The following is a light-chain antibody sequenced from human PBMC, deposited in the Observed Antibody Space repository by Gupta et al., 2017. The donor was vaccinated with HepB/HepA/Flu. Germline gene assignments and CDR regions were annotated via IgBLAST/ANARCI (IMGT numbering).Light chain of an antibody. CDR3: QQRTNWPLT. J-gene: IGKJ4*01. CDR2: DAS. CDR1: RSVSSN. V-gene: IGKV3-11*01. Sequence: EIVLTQSPATLSLSPGERATLSCRASRSVSSNLAWYQQKAGQAPRLLIYDASSRATGIPARFSGSGSGTDFTLTISSLEPEDFAVYYCQQRTNWPLTFGGGTKVEIK.